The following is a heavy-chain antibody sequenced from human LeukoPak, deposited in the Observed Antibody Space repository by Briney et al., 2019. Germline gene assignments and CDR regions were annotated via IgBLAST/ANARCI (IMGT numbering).Heavy chain of an antibody. CDR1: GFTFSSYW. V-gene: IGHV3-7*02. CDR2: IKQDGSEK. D-gene: IGHD4-17*01. J-gene: IGHJ4*02. Sequence: GGSLRLSCAASGFTFSSYWMSWVRQAPGKGLEWVANIKQDGSEKYYVDSVKGRFTISRDNAKNSLYLQMNSLRAEDTAVNYCASHYGDYSFFDYWGQGTLVTVSS. CDR3: ASHYGDYSFFDY.